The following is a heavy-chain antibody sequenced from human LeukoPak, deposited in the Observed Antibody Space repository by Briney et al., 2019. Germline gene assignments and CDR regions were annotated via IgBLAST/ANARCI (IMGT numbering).Heavy chain of an antibody. V-gene: IGHV3-15*01. Sequence: GGSLRLSCAASGFTFSNAWMSWARQAPGKGLEWVGRIKSKTDGGTTDYAAPVKGRFTISRDDSKNTLYLQMNSLKTEDTAVYYCTTEPHIPYYYGSGSLGYWGQGTLVTVSS. J-gene: IGHJ4*02. D-gene: IGHD3-10*01. CDR1: GFTFSNAW. CDR3: TTEPHIPYYYGSGSLGY. CDR2: IKSKTDGGTT.